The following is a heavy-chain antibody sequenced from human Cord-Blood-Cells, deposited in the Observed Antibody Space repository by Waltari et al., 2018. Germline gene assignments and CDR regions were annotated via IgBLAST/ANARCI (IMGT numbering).Heavy chain of an antibody. CDR1: GFTFDDYT. CDR3: AKDSSSSFDY. V-gene: IGHV3-43*01. J-gene: IGHJ4*02. CDR2: ISWDGGST. D-gene: IGHD6-6*01. Sequence: EVQLVESGGVVVQPGGSLRLSCAASGFTFDDYTMHWVRQAPGKGLGWVSLISWDGGSTYYGDSVKGRFTISRDNSKNSLYLQMNSLRTEDTALYYCAKDSSSSFDYWGQGTLVTVSS.